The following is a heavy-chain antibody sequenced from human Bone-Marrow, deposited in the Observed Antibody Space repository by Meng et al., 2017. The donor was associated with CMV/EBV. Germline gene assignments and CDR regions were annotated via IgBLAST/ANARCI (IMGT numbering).Heavy chain of an antibody. CDR3: VRDDRRTTLFDY. D-gene: IGHD3-22*01. V-gene: IGHV3-21*01. CDR1: GGSISSYY. CDR2: ISSSSSYI. Sequence: GGSLRLSCTVSGGSISSYYWSWIRQPPGKGLEWVSSISSSSSYIYYADSVKGRFTISRDNAKNSLYLQMNSLRAEDTAVYYCVRDDRRTTLFDYWGQGTLVTVSS. J-gene: IGHJ4*02.